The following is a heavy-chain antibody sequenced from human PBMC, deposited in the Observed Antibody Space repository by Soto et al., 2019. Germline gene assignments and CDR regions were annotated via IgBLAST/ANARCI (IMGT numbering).Heavy chain of an antibody. D-gene: IGHD5-12*01. V-gene: IGHV1-18*01. CDR1: GYTFFTYD. CDR2: ISTYSGDT. CDR3: ARHHGPTTSENWFAP. Sequence: ASVKISCKASGYTFFTYDISWVRQAPGQGLEWMGWISTYSGDTKYAQKLQGRVTMTTDTSTTTAYLELRSLRSDDTAVYYCARHHGPTTSENWFAPWGQGTMVTVSS. J-gene: IGHJ5*02.